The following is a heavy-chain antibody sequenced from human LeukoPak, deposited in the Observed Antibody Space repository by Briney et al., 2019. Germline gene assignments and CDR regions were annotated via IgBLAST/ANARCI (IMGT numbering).Heavy chain of an antibody. J-gene: IGHJ4*02. Sequence: GRSLGLSCIASGFTFNDFAMHWVRQAPGKGLEWVAVISHDGKTKYEADSVKGRFTISRDNSKSTLYLQMNSLRPEDTAFYFCARPSPPGDGYNPPDCWGPGTLVIVSS. CDR3: ARPSPPGDGYNPPDC. D-gene: IGHD5-24*01. CDR1: GFTFNDFA. CDR2: ISHDGKTK. V-gene: IGHV3-30*04.